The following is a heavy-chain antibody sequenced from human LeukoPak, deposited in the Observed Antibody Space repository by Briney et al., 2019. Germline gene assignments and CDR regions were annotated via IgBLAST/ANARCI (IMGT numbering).Heavy chain of an antibody. CDR1: GGSISSSNW. V-gene: IGHV4-4*02. CDR2: IHHSGST. D-gene: IGHD1-26*01. J-gene: IGHJ3*02. Sequence: SETLSLTCAVSGGSISSSNWWSWVRQPPGKGLEGIGEIHHSGSTNYNPSLKSRVTISGDKSKNQFSLKLTSVTAADTAVYYCARQVIVGASTGAFEIWGQGTMVTVSS. CDR3: ARQVIVGASTGAFEI.